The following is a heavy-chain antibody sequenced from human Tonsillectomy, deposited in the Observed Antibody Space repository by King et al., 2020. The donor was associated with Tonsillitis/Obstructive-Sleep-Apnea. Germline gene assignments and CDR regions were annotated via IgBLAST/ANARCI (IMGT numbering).Heavy chain of an antibody. CDR1: GYIFTNYG. V-gene: IGHV1-18*01. CDR2: ISPYNGDT. CDR3: ARGPLSFWSGYRNWLDP. Sequence: QLVQSAAEVKKPGASVTVSCQASGYIFTNYGFAWVRQAPGQGLQWMGWISPYNGDTNYAPKFQDRVTMTTDTSTSTGYMELRSLRSDDTAIYFCARGPLSFWSGYRNWLDPWGQGTLITVSS. D-gene: IGHD3-3*01. J-gene: IGHJ5*02.